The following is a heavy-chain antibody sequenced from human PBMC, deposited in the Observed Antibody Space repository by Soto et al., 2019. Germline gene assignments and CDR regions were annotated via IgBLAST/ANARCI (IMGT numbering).Heavy chain of an antibody. CDR1: GFTFSSYW. J-gene: IGHJ6*02. Sequence: GGSLRLSCAASGFTFSSYWIHWVRQAPGKGLVWVSRINSDGSSTSYADSVKGRFTISRDNAKNTLYLQMNSLRAEDTAVYYCASLEYSSSPDYYYYGMDVWGQGTTVTVSS. D-gene: IGHD6-6*01. CDR3: ASLEYSSSPDYYYYGMDV. CDR2: INSDGSST. V-gene: IGHV3-74*01.